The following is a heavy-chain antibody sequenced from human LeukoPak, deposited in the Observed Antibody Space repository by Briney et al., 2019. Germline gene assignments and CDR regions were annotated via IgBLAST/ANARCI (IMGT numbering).Heavy chain of an antibody. J-gene: IGHJ4*02. CDR3: ARPESDFRSGQFDY. CDR1: GYSISSGYY. D-gene: IGHD3-3*01. V-gene: IGHV4-38-2*01. CDR2: IYHSGST. Sequence: SETLSLTCAVSGYSISSGYYWGWIRRPPGKGLEWSGSIYHSGSTYYNPSLKSRVTISVDTTKNKFFLKLTSVNAAETAVYYCARPESDFRSGQFDYWGQGTLVTVSS.